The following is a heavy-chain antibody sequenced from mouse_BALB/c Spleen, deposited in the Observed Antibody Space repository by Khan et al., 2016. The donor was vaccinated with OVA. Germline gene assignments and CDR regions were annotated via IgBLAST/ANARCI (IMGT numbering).Heavy chain of an antibody. CDR3: ARGTFDY. V-gene: IGHV1S135*01. D-gene: IGHD3-3*01. Sequence: VQLQQSGPELMRPGSSVNISCKASGYSFTSYYIHWVKQSHGKSLEWIGYIDPFNGGTDYNQKFKGKATLTVAKSSNTAYMHLSSLTSEDSAVYYRARGTFDYWGQGTLVTVS. CDR2: IDPFNGGT. CDR1: GYSFTSYY. J-gene: IGHJ3*01.